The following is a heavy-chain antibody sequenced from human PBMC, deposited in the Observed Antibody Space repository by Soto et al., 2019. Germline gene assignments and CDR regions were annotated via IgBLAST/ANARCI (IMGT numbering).Heavy chain of an antibody. V-gene: IGHV1-2*02. J-gene: IGHJ4*02. D-gene: IGHD3-22*01. CDR1: GYTFTGHY. CDR2: IGPESGAA. Sequence: ASVKVSCKTSGYTFTGHYIHWVRQAPQQGPEWMGGIGPESGAARYAQKFRGRVTMTMDTSITTVYKELKNLSPDDTAVYCCGRGRSGQIVVFYWGQGTPVTVSS. CDR3: GRGRSGQIVVFY.